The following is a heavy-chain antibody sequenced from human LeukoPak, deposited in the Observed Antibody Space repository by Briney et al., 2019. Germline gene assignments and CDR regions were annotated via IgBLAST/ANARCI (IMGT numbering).Heavy chain of an antibody. CDR2: INPNDGDT. D-gene: IGHD2-2*01. J-gene: IGHJ4*02. Sequence: ASVNVSCKASGYTFTDYYMHWVRQAPGQGFEWRGWINPNDGDTNYAQKFQGRVTMTRDTSISTAHMEVSRLRSDDTAVYYCARANFLYCSSTTCLFDYWGQGTLVTVSS. CDR1: GYTFTDYY. V-gene: IGHV1-2*02. CDR3: ARANFLYCSSTTCLFDY.